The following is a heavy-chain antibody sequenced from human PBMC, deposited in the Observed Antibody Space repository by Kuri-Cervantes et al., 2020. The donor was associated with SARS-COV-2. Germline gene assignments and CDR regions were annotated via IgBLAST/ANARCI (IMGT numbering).Heavy chain of an antibody. Sequence: SVKVSCKASGFTFTSSAMQWVRQARGQRLERIGWIVVGSGNTNYAQKFQERVTITRDMSTSTAYMELSSLRSEDTAVYYCAWGRTYSSSWRGGYFDHWGRGTLVTVSS. CDR1: GFTFTSSA. CDR2: IVVGSGNT. J-gene: IGHJ2*01. D-gene: IGHD6-13*01. CDR3: AWGRTYSSSWRGGYFDH. V-gene: IGHV1-58*02.